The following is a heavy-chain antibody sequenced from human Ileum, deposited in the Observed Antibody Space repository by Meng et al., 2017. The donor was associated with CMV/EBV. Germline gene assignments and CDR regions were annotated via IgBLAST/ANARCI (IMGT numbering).Heavy chain of an antibody. J-gene: IGHJ4*02. CDR1: GFTFSNFA. Sequence: GGSLRLSCAASGFTFSNFAMYWVRQPPGKGLEWVTVISYDGKNEYNADSVEGRFTISRDNSKNTQYLQMNNLRVEDTAVYYCAREEHGGGAAPYFWGRGTLVTVSS. V-gene: IGHV3-30*04. CDR3: AREEHGGGAAPYF. D-gene: IGHD4-23*01. CDR2: ISYDGKNE.